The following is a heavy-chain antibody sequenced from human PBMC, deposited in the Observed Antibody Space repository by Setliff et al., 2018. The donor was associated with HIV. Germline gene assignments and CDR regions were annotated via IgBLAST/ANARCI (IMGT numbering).Heavy chain of an antibody. D-gene: IGHD6-6*01. CDR3: ARARSLITVRRSFDY. J-gene: IGHJ4*02. CDR1: GGSINSYY. Sequence: PSETLSLTCTVSGGSINSYYWSWIRQPPGKGLEWIGYIFYSGTTSYNPSLKSRVTISVDTSKNQFSLKLNSVTAADTAVYYCARARSLITVRRSFDYWGQGTLVTVSS. V-gene: IGHV4-59*12. CDR2: IFYSGTT.